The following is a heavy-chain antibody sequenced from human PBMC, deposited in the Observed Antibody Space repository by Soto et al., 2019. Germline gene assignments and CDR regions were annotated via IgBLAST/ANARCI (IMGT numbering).Heavy chain of an antibody. D-gene: IGHD3-3*01. V-gene: IGHV1-24*01. CDR3: ATDRFEGDYYHMDV. J-gene: IGHJ6*03. CDR2: FDPEDGET. Sequence: GASVKVSCKVSGYTLTELSMHWVRQAPGKGLEWMGGFDPEDGETIYAQKFQGRVTMTEDTSTDTAYMELSSLRSEDTAVYYCATDRFEGDYYHMDVWGKGTTVTVSS. CDR1: GYTLTELS.